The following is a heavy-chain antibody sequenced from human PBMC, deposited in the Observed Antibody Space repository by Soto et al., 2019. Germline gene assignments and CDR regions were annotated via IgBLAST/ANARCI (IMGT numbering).Heavy chain of an antibody. CDR3: ASGYGGNRYYYGMAV. J-gene: IGHJ6*02. V-gene: IGHV5-51*07. D-gene: IGHD2-15*01. Sequence: LKSSCERSVYSFTRYWMSWVHEIPEKGLEWMGIIYPGDSDTRYSPSFQGQVTISADKSISTAYLQWSSLKASDTAMYYCASGYGGNRYYYGMAVWGHGTTVTVS. CDR1: VYSFTRYW. CDR2: IYPGDSDT.